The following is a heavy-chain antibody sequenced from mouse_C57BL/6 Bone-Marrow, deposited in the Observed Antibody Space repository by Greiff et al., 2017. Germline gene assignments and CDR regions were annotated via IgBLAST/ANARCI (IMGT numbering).Heavy chain of an antibody. Sequence: QVQLQQPGAELVRPGTSVKLSCKASGYTFTSYWMHWVKQRPGQGLEWIGLIDPSDSYTNYNQKFKGKATLTVDTSSSTAYMQLSSLTSEDSAVYYCARWWLLPSKAMDYWGQGTSVTVSS. CDR1: GYTFTSYW. CDR3: ARWWLLPSKAMDY. V-gene: IGHV1-59*01. D-gene: IGHD2-3*01. J-gene: IGHJ4*01. CDR2: IDPSDSYT.